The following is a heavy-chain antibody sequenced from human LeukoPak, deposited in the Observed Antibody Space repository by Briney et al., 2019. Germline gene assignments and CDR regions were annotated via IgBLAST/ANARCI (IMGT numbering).Heavy chain of an antibody. J-gene: IGHJ3*02. Sequence: GSLRLSCAASGFTFSSYAMSWVRQAPGKELEWVSAIIGSGGSTYYAHSVKGRFTISRDNSKNTLYLQMNSLRAEDTAVYYCAKDGIAVAGDYAFDIWGQGTMVTVSS. D-gene: IGHD6-19*01. CDR1: GFTFSSYA. CDR2: IIGSGGST. V-gene: IGHV3-23*01. CDR3: AKDGIAVAGDYAFDI.